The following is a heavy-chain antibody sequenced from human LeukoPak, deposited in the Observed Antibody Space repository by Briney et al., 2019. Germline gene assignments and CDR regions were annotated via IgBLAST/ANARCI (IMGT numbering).Heavy chain of an antibody. J-gene: IGHJ4*02. D-gene: IGHD4-17*01. CDR1: GFPFSSYE. CDR2: IDSSGITI. V-gene: IGHV3-48*03. CDR3: ARDSVGDLLDY. Sequence: GGSLRLSCAGPGFPFSSYEMNWLRQAPGKGLEWVSHIDSSGITIYYGDSVKGRFTISRDNAKNSIYLQMDSLRVEDTAIYYCARDSVGDLLDYWGQGTPVTVSS.